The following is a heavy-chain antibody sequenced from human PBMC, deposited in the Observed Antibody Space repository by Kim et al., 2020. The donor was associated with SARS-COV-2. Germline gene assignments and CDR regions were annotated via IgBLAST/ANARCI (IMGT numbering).Heavy chain of an antibody. J-gene: IGHJ5*02. V-gene: IGHV4-30-4*01. CDR1: GGSISSGDYY. Sequence: SETLSLTCTVSGGSISSGDYYWSWIRQPPGKGLEWIGYIYYSGSTYYNPSLKSRVTISVDTSKNQFSLKLSSVTAADTAVYYCARYPFGITIFGVVTPNWFDPWGQGTLVTVSS. CDR3: ARYPFGITIFGVVTPNWFDP. CDR2: IYYSGST. D-gene: IGHD3-3*01.